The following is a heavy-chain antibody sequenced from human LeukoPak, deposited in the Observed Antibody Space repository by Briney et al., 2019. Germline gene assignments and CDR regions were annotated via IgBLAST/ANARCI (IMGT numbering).Heavy chain of an antibody. Sequence: GGSLRLSCAASGFTVSSNYMSWVRQAPGKGLEWVSVIYSGGSTYYADSVKGRFTISRDNSKNTLYLQMNSLRAEDTAVYYCYAHGSGSHWAIGYWGQGTLVTVSS. CDR2: IYSGGST. CDR1: GFTVSSNY. D-gene: IGHD3-10*01. CDR3: YAHGSGSHWAIGY. V-gene: IGHV3-53*01. J-gene: IGHJ4*02.